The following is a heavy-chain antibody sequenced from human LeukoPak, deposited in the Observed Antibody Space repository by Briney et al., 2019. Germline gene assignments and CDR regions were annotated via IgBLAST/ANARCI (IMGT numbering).Heavy chain of an antibody. Sequence: SETLSLTCTVSGYSISSSYYWGWIRQSPGKGLEWIGNIYHSASTYYNPSLKSRVSISVDMSKGQFSLRLRSVTAADTAVYYCARDSGTTGEVKFDPWGQGTLVTVSS. D-gene: IGHD3-10*01. V-gene: IGHV4-38-2*02. J-gene: IGHJ5*02. CDR1: GYSISSSYY. CDR3: ARDSGTTGEVKFDP. CDR2: IYHSAST.